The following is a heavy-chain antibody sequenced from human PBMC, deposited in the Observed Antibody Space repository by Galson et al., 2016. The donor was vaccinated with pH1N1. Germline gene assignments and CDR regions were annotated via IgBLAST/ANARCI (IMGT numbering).Heavy chain of an antibody. CDR3: AKVDSSKWQRGWLDP. J-gene: IGHJ5*02. V-gene: IGHV1-8*01. CDR2: MSRKSGAT. D-gene: IGHD6-13*01. CDR1: GYTFTTYA. Sequence: SVKVSCTASGYTFTTYAINWVRQAPGQGLEWVGGMSRKSGATGYGQQFRGRVTMTRGISINSVYLELNSLSSEDTAVYYCAKVDSSKWQRGWLDPWGQGTLVTVSS.